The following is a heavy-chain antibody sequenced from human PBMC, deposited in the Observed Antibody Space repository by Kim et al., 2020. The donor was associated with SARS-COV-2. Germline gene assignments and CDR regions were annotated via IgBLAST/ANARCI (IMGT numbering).Heavy chain of an antibody. CDR1: GYTFTTYG. D-gene: IGHD3-22*01. V-gene: IGHV1-18*01. CDR2: ISGHTGDT. Sequence: ASVKVSCKASGYTFTTYGISWVRLAPGQGLEWMGWISGHTGDTNYAQKFQGRVTMTTETSTTTAYMELRSLNSDDTAVYYCARDGDYYESNGRRWGPFNYFGMDVWGQGTTVTISS. CDR3: ARDGDYYESNGRRWGPFNYFGMDV. J-gene: IGHJ6*02.